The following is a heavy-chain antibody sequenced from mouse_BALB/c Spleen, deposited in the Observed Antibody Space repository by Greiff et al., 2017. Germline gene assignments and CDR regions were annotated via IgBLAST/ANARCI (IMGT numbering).Heavy chain of an antibody. Sequence: EVQLVESGGGLVQPKGSLKLSCAASGFTFNTYAMNWVRQAPGKGLEWVARIRSKSNNYATYYADSVKDRFTISRDDSQSMLYLQMNNLKTEDTAMYYCVTTEGYAMDYWGQGTSVTVSS. J-gene: IGHJ4*01. CDR1: GFTFNTYA. D-gene: IGHD2-12*01. V-gene: IGHV10-1*02. CDR2: IRSKSNNYAT. CDR3: VTTEGYAMDY.